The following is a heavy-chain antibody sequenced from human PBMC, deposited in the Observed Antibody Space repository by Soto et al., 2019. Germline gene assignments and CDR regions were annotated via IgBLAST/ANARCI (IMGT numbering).Heavy chain of an antibody. CDR3: VLWVRGLINY. D-gene: IGHD3-10*01. Sequence: GGSLRLSCVASGFSLDSYVIHWVRQTPGKGLQWVAVISIDGTRTYYADSVKGRFTVSRDDSKSSLSLQMRSLKTGDTAMYYCVLWVRGLINYWGQGTLVTVSS. J-gene: IGHJ4*02. CDR1: GFSLDSYV. V-gene: IGHV3-30*07. CDR2: ISIDGTRT.